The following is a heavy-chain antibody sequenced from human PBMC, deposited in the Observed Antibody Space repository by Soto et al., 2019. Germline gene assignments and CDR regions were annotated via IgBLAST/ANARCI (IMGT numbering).Heavy chain of an antibody. CDR3: ARGYYDSSGLPGYFDL. CDR2: ISSSSSTI. CDR1: GFTFSSYS. Sequence: EVQLVESGGGLVQPGGSLRLSCAASGFTFSSYSMNWVRQAPGKGLEWVSYISSSSSTIYYADSVKGRFTISRDNAKNSLYLQMNSLRDEDTAVYYCARGYYDSSGLPGYFDLWGRGTLVTVSS. J-gene: IGHJ2*01. V-gene: IGHV3-48*02. D-gene: IGHD3-22*01.